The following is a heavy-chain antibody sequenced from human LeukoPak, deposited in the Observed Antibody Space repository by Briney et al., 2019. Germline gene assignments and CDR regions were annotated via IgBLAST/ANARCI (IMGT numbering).Heavy chain of an antibody. J-gene: IGHJ3*02. CDR2: ISWNSGSI. CDR1: GFTFDDYA. CDR3: AKDLDPTYSSSWYDAFDI. V-gene: IGHV3-9*01. D-gene: IGHD6-13*01. Sequence: GGSLRLSCAASGFTFDDYAMHWVRQAPGKGLEWVSGISWNSGSIGYADSVKGRFTISRDNAKNSLYLQMNSLRAEDTALYCCAKDLDPTYSSSWYDAFDIWGQGTMVTVSS.